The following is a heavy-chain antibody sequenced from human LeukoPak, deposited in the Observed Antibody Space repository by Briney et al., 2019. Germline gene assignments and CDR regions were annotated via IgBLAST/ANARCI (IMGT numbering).Heavy chain of an antibody. D-gene: IGHD3-22*01. Sequence: PSETLSLTCAVYGGSFSGYYWSWIRQPPGKGLEWIGEINHSGSTNYNLSLESRVTMSVETSKNQFSLKLRSVTAADTAVYYCASYRYYYDTSGYEPTAFDIWGQGTMVTVSS. CDR1: GGSFSGYY. V-gene: IGHV4-34*01. CDR3: ASYRYYYDTSGYEPTAFDI. CDR2: INHSGST. J-gene: IGHJ3*02.